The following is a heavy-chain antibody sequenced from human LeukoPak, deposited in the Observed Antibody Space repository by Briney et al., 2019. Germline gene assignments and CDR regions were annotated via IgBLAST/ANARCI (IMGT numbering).Heavy chain of an antibody. D-gene: IGHD2-21*02. CDR1: GFTFSSYG. CDR3: AKYSDSYSRNFDY. CDR2: ISYDGSNK. Sequence: GGSLRLSCAASGFTFSSYGMHWVRQAPGKGLEWVAVISYDGSNKYYADSVKGRFTISRDNSKNTLYLQMNSLRAEDTAVYYCAKYSDSYSRNFDYWGQGTLVTVSS. J-gene: IGHJ4*02. V-gene: IGHV3-30*18.